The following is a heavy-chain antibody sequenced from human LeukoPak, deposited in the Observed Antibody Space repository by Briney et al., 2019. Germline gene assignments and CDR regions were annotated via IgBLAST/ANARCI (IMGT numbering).Heavy chain of an antibody. J-gene: IGHJ4*02. D-gene: IGHD5-12*01. CDR2: IRYDGSNK. V-gene: IGHV3-30*02. CDR3: AKEPPELRSGYDYYFDY. CDR1: GFTFSGYG. Sequence: GGSLRLSCAASGFTFSGYGMHWGRQAPGKGLEWVAFIRYDGSNKYYADSVKGRFTISRDNSKNTLYLQMNSLRAEDTAVYYCAKEPPELRSGYDYYFDYWGQGTLVTVSS.